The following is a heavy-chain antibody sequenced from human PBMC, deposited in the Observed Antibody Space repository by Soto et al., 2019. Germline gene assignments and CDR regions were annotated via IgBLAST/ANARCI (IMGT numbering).Heavy chain of an antibody. CDR1: GGSISSYY. V-gene: IGHV4-59*01. J-gene: IGHJ6*02. CDR2: IYYSGST. CDR3: AREGLTGTIGLYYYYGLDV. D-gene: IGHD1-7*01. Sequence: QVQLQESGPGLVKPSETLSLTCTVSGGSISSYYWNWIRQPPGKGLEWIGYIYYSGSTNYNSSLKSRVTISVDPSKNQFSPKLSSVTAADTAVYYCAREGLTGTIGLYYYYGLDVWGQGTTVTVSS.